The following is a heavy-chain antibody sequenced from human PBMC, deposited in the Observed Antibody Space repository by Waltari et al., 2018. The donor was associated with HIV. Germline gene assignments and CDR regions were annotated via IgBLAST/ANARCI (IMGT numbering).Heavy chain of an antibody. CDR2: IYPADSDT. D-gene: IGHD3-22*01. CDR1: GYNFKRHW. CDR3: ARHGGPFITYYYDRSGYPRAFDI. V-gene: IGHV5-51*01. Sequence: EVQLVQPGAEVKKPGASLMISGAGFGYNFKRHWIGWLRHRSGKGLDWMGIIYPADSDTRYSPTFQGQVTITADKSTTTAYLQWSSLKASDTAMYYCARHGGPFITYYYDRSGYPRAFDIWGQGTMVTVSS. J-gene: IGHJ3*02.